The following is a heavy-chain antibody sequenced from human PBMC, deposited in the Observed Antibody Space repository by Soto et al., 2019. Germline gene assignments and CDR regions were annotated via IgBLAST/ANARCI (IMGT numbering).Heavy chain of an antibody. Sequence: QVQLVQSGAEVKKPGSSVKVSCKASGGTFSSYTISWVRQAPGQGLEWMGRIIPILGIANYAQKFQGRVTITADKSTSTAYFELRSPRSEDTAVYYCAREEYYYSSGAFFDCWGQGTLVTVSS. CDR3: AREEYYYSSGAFFDC. D-gene: IGHD3-10*01. V-gene: IGHV1-69*08. CDR1: GGTFSSYT. J-gene: IGHJ4*02. CDR2: IIPILGIA.